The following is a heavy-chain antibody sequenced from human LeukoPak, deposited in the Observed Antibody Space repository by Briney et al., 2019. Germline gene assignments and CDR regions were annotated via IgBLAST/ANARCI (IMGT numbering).Heavy chain of an antibody. CDR2: INHSGST. V-gene: IGHV4-34*01. J-gene: IGHJ4*02. Sequence: PSETLSLTCAVYGGSFRGYYWSWIRQPPGKGLEWIGEINHSGSTNYNPSLKSRVTISVDTSKNQFSLKLSSVTAADTAVYYCARGSIAAWIHWGQGTLVTVSS. D-gene: IGHD6-13*01. CDR3: ARGSIAAWIH. CDR1: GGSFRGYY.